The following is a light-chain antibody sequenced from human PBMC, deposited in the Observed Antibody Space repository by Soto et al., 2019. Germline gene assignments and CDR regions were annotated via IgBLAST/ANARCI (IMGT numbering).Light chain of an antibody. CDR3: CSYAGSSTFVV. V-gene: IGLV2-23*02. CDR2: EVS. Sequence: QSALTQPASVSGSPGQSITISCTGTSRAVGSYNLVSWYQQHPGKAPKLMMYEVSKRPSGVSNRFYGSKAGNTASLTISGLQAEDEADYYCCSYAGSSTFVVFGTGTKVTVL. CDR1: SRAVGSYNL. J-gene: IGLJ1*01.